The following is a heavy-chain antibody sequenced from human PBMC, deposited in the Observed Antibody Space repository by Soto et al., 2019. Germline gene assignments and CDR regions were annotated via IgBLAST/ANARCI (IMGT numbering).Heavy chain of an antibody. V-gene: IGHV1-18*01. J-gene: IGHJ4*02. CDR2: ISASKGNT. D-gene: IGHD6-6*01. CDR3: ASRSGQLPYYFDY. CDR1: GYTFTNYG. Sequence: ASVKVSCKASGYTFTNYGISWVRQAPGQGLEWMGWISASKGNTNYAQKFQGRVTMTTDTSTSTAYMELRSLRSDDTAVYYCASRSGQLPYYFDYWGQGTLVTVSS.